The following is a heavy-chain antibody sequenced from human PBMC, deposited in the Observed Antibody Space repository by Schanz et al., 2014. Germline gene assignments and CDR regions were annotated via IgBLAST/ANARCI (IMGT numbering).Heavy chain of an antibody. CDR3: ARDPYSASYFPSPPLYGLDV. CDR1: GYTFTNFF. D-gene: IGHD1-26*01. V-gene: IGHV1-46*01. CDR2: INPSGGST. J-gene: IGHJ6*02. Sequence: QVHLVQSGAEVHKPGASLKISCKASGYTFTNFFLHWVRQAPGQGLEWMATINPSGGSTSFAQKFQGRVTMTRATSTSTVNMELTSLRSEDTAVYYCARDPYSASYFPSPPLYGLDVWGQGTTVTVSS.